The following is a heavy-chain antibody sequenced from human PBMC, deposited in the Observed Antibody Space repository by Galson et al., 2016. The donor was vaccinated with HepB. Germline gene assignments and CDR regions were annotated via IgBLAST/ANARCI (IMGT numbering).Heavy chain of an antibody. CDR3: ARDFRGAVGIYNWFDP. Sequence: TLSLTCSVSGDSVSSGGYYWIWIRQPSGKGLEWIGRMYGSGSTIYNPSLKSRVTISVDASKNQFSLRLSSVTAADTAVYYCARDFRGAVGIYNWFDPWGQGTLVTVSS. D-gene: IGHD6-13*01. J-gene: IGHJ5*02. CDR2: MYGSGST. V-gene: IGHV4-61*02. CDR1: GDSVSSGGYY.